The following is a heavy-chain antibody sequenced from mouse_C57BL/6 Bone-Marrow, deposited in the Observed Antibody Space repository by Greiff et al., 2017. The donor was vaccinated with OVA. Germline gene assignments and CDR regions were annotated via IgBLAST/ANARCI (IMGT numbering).Heavy chain of an antibody. CDR2: IWSDGST. V-gene: IGHV2-6-1*01. D-gene: IGHD1-2*01. CDR1: GFSLTSYG. CDR3: ARQSRLYYYAMGY. J-gene: IGHJ4*01. Sequence: VKVVESGPGLVAPSQSLSITCTVSGFSLTSYGVHWVRQPPGKGLEWLVVIWSDGSTTYNSALKSRLSISKDNSKSQVFLKMNSLQTDDTAMYYCARQSRLYYYAMGYWGQGTSVTVSS.